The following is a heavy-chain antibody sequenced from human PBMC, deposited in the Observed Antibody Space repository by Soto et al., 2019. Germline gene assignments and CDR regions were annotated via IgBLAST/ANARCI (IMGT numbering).Heavy chain of an antibody. Sequence: GGSLRLSCAASGFTFSSYGMHWVRQAPGKGLEWVAVISYDGSNKYYADSVKGRFTISRDNSKNTLYLQMNSLRAEDTAVYYCAKEGDTWIQLWPCSFDIWGQGTMVTVSS. D-gene: IGHD5-18*01. CDR3: AKEGDTWIQLWPCSFDI. J-gene: IGHJ3*02. CDR2: ISYDGSNK. CDR1: GFTFSSYG. V-gene: IGHV3-30*18.